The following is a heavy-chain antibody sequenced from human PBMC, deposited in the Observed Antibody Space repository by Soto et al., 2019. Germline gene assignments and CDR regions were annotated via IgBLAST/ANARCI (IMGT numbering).Heavy chain of an antibody. CDR1: GYSFTSYW. Sequence: GESLKISCKGSGYSFTSYWIGWVRQMPGKGLEWMGIIYPGDSDTRYSPSFQGQVTISADKSISTAYLQWSSLKASDTAMYYCARQITRSGSYYYYGMDVWGQGTTVTVSS. D-gene: IGHD3-3*01. CDR2: IYPGDSDT. V-gene: IGHV5-51*01. J-gene: IGHJ6*02. CDR3: ARQITRSGSYYYYGMDV.